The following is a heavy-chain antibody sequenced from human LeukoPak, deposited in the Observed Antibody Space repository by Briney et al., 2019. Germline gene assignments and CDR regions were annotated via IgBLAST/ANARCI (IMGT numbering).Heavy chain of an antibody. J-gene: IGHJ1*01. CDR3: ARASFIVVVPAAIEH. D-gene: IGHD2-2*01. V-gene: IGHV1-2*02. CDR2: INPNSGGT. Sequence: PVASVKVSCKASGYTFTGYYRHWVRQAPGQGLEWMGWINPNSGGTNYAQNFQGRVTMTRDTSISTAYMELSRLRSDDTAVYYCARASFIVVVPAAIEHWGQGTLVTVSS. CDR1: GYTFTGYY.